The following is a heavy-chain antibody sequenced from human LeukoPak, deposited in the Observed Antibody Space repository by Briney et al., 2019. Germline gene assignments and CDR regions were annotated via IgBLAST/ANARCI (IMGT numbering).Heavy chain of an antibody. Sequence: GGSLRLSCAASGFTVSSNYMSWVRQAPGKGLEWVSVIYSGGSTYYADSVKGRFTISRDNSKNTLYLQMKSLRAEDTAVYYCAREGPIAARPFLRAFDYWGQGTLVTVSS. CDR1: GFTVSSNY. J-gene: IGHJ4*02. D-gene: IGHD6-6*01. V-gene: IGHV3-53*01. CDR3: AREGPIAARPFLRAFDY. CDR2: IYSGGST.